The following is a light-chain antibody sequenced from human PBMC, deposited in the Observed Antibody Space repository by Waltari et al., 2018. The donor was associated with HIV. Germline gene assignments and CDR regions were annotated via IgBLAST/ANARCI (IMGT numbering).Light chain of an antibody. CDR3: SSFAGSNKL. CDR1: PRDIHANIF. V-gene: IGLV2-8*01. J-gene: IGLJ2*01. Sequence: SALPQPPSTSGSPGPSVTVSCTGSPRDIHANIFISWYQQYSGKAPKLIIFEVTKRPSGVPDRFSGSRSGNTASLIVSGLQAEDEAVYFCSSFAGSNKLFGGGTKLTVL. CDR2: EVT.